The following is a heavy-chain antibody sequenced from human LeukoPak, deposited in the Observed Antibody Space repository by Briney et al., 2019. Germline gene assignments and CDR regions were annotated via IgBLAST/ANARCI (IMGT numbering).Heavy chain of an antibody. V-gene: IGHV1-69*04. CDR2: IIPILGIA. CDR1: GGTFSSYA. Sequence: GASVKVSCKASGGTFSSYAISWVRQAPGQGLEWMGRIIPILGIANYAQKFQGRVTITADKSTSTAYMELSSLRSEDTAVYYCARGLLPKFHYCSGGSCNGNWFDPWGQGTLVTVSS. D-gene: IGHD2-15*01. J-gene: IGHJ5*02. CDR3: ARGLLPKFHYCSGGSCNGNWFDP.